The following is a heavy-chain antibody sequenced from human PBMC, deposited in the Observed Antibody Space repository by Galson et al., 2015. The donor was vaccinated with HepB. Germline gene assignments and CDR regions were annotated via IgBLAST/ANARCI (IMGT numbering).Heavy chain of an antibody. V-gene: IGHV2-5*02. D-gene: IGHD1-14*01. J-gene: IGHJ4*02. CDR2: IYWDDDK. Sequence: PALVKPTQTLTLTCTFSGFSLSTSGVGVGWIRQPPGKALEWLALIYWDDDKRSSPSLRSRLTITKDTSKNQVVLTMTNTDPVDTATYYCAHKRYIKNFYAYYFDYWGQGTLVTVSS. CDR1: GFSLSTSGVG. CDR3: AHKRYIKNFYAYYFDY.